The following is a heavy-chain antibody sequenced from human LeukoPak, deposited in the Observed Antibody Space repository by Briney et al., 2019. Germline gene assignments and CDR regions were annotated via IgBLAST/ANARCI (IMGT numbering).Heavy chain of an antibody. CDR1: GYTFTSYD. Sequence: ASVKVSCKASGYTFTSYDINWVRQATGQGLEWMGWMNPNSGNTGYAQKFQGRVTMTRNTSISAAYMELRSLRSEDTAVYYCARPTRGYSYGPIDYWGQGTLVTVSS. CDR2: MNPNSGNT. D-gene: IGHD5-18*01. CDR3: ARPTRGYSYGPIDY. J-gene: IGHJ4*02. V-gene: IGHV1-8*01.